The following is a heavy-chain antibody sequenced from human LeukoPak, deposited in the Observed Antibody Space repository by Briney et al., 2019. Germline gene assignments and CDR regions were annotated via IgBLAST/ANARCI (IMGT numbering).Heavy chain of an antibody. Sequence: GASVKVSCKASGGTFSSYAISWVRQAPGQGLEWMGGIIPIFGTANYAQKFQGRVTITTDESTSTAYMELSSLRSEDTAVYYCARDRGTAMVRFYYYYMDVWGKGTTVTVSS. CDR1: GGTFSSYA. CDR2: IIPIFGTA. D-gene: IGHD5-18*01. V-gene: IGHV1-69*05. CDR3: ARDRGTAMVRFYYYYMDV. J-gene: IGHJ6*03.